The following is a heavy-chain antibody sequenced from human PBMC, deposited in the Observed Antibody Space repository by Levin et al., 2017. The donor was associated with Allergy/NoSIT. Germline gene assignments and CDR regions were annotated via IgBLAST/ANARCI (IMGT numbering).Heavy chain of an antibody. D-gene: IGHD3-10*01. J-gene: IGHJ4*02. CDR3: VKRSAPGSFYFDY. V-gene: IGHV3-23*01. CDR1: GFTFSNYA. Sequence: ASVKVSCAASGFTFSNYAMSWVRQAPGKGLEWVSSISASGDATHYADSVKGRFSISRDNSRSTSYLQMNSLRAEDTAIYSCVKRSAPGSFYFDYWGQGTLVTVSS. CDR2: ISASGDAT.